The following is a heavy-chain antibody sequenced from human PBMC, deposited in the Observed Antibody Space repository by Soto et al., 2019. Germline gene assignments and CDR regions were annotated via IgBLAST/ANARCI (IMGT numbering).Heavy chain of an antibody. D-gene: IGHD3-22*01. Sequence: QVQLGQSGAEVKKPGASVKVSCKVSGYTLTELSMHWVRQAPGKGLEWMGGFDPEDGETIYAQKFPGRVTMTEDTSTDTAYMELSSLRTEDTAVYYCATESGILRTDSRAITDLDYWGQGTLVTVSS. CDR1: GYTLTELS. J-gene: IGHJ4*02. CDR2: FDPEDGET. V-gene: IGHV1-24*01. CDR3: ATESGILRTDSRAITDLDY.